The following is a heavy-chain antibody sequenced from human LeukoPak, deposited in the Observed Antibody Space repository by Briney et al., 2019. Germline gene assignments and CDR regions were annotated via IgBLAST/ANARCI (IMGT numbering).Heavy chain of an antibody. CDR1: GFTFSTYA. CDR3: AKALLVRGVTSADDAFDI. Sequence: GGSLRLSCAASGFTFSTYALSWVRQAPGKGLEWVSAVSRSGDGTDYADSVKGRLTISRDNSKNTLYLQMSSLRAEDTAIYYCAKALLVRGVTSADDAFDIWGQGTVVTVSS. J-gene: IGHJ3*02. V-gene: IGHV3-23*01. D-gene: IGHD3-10*01. CDR2: VSRSGDGT.